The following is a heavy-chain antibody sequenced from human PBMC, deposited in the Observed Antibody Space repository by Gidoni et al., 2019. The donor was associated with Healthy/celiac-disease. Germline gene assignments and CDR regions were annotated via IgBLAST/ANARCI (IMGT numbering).Heavy chain of an antibody. CDR3: ARVVAGWSYYYYMDV. CDR1: GYPFTGYA. V-gene: IGHV7-4-1*02. Sequence: QVQPVQSCSELKKPGASVQASCKSSGYPFTGYAMKWVRQAPGQGLEWMGWINTNPGNATYAQGFTGRFVFSLDTSVSTAYLQISSLKAEDTAVYYCARVVAGWSYYYYMDVWGKGTTVTVSS. J-gene: IGHJ6*03. D-gene: IGHD6-19*01. CDR2: INTNPGNA.